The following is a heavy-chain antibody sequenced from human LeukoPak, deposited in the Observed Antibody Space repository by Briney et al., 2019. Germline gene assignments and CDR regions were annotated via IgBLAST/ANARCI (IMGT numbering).Heavy chain of an antibody. D-gene: IGHD6-19*01. V-gene: IGHV7-4-1*02. CDR1: GYTFTSYA. CDR3: ASAYSSGWRETPDAFDI. J-gene: IGHJ3*02. CDR2: INTNTGNP. Sequence: ASVKVSCKASGYTFTSYAMNWVRQAPGQGLEWMGWINTNTGNPTYAQGFTGRFVFSLDTSVSTAYLQISSLKAEDTAVYYCASAYSSGWRETPDAFDIWGQGTMVTVSS.